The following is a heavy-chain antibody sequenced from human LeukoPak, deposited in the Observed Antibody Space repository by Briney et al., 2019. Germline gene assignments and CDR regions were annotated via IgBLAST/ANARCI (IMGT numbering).Heavy chain of an antibody. CDR1: GDSVSSNSAA. Sequence: SQALSLTCAISGDSVSSNSAAWNWIRQSPSRGLEWLGRTYYRSKWYNDYAVSVKSRITINPDTSKNQFSLQLNSVTPEDTAVYYCARDPCCIAAAGSHAFDIWGQGTMVTVSS. V-gene: IGHV6-1*01. J-gene: IGHJ3*02. CDR2: TYYRSKWYN. CDR3: ARDPCCIAAAGSHAFDI. D-gene: IGHD6-13*01.